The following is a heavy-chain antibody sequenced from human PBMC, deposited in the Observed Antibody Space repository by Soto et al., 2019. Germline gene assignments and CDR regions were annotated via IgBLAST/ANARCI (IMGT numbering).Heavy chain of an antibody. CDR2: IKSTVGGGTT. CDR1: GFSFSNVW. CDR3: VTVLRFQEGQVTRYNNL. Sequence: KPGGSLRLSCAASGFSFSNVWMSWVRQAPGKGLEWVGRIKSTVGGGTTDYAAPVKGRFTISRDDSASSLYLQMNSLKIEDTAVYYCVTVLRFQEGQVTRYNNLWGQGTMVTVYS. V-gene: IGHV3-15*01. D-gene: IGHD3-3*01. J-gene: IGHJ4*02.